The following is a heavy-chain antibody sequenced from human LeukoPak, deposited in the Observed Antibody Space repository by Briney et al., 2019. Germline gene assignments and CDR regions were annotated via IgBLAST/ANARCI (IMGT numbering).Heavy chain of an antibody. D-gene: IGHD3-3*01. J-gene: IGHJ3*02. CDR3: AKGSSRFWSGSLGSSAFDI. V-gene: IGHV3-30*18. CDR2: ISYDGSNK. Sequence: GGSLRLSCAASGFTFSSYGMHWVRQAPGKGLEWVAVISYDGSNKYYADSVKGRFTISRDNSKNTLYLQMNSLRAEDTAVYYCAKGSSRFWSGSLGSSAFDIWGQGTMVTVSS. CDR1: GFTFSSYG.